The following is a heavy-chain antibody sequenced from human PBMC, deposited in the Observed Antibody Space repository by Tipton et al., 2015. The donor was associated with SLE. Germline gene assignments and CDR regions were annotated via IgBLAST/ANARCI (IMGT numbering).Heavy chain of an antibody. CDR2: INGEGSST. Sequence: SLRLSCAASGFTFSSYWMHWVRQGPGKGLVWVSRINGEGSSTSYADSVKGRFTISRDNAKNTLYLQMNSLRAEDTAVYYCARGYSGSSLTHFDYWGQGTLVTVSS. V-gene: IGHV3-74*01. CDR3: ARGYSGSSLTHFDY. CDR1: GFTFSSYW. J-gene: IGHJ4*02. D-gene: IGHD1-26*01.